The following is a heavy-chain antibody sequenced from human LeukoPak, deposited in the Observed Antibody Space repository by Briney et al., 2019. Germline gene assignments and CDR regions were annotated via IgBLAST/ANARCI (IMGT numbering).Heavy chain of an antibody. Sequence: SETLSLTCAVSGGSISSGSYYWSWIRQPAGKGLEWIGRIYTSGSTNYNPSLKSRVTISVDTSKNQFSLKLSSVTAADTAVYYCARDAEMATNAFDIWGQGTMVTVSS. J-gene: IGHJ3*02. CDR1: GGSISSGSYY. CDR2: IYTSGST. D-gene: IGHD5-24*01. CDR3: ARDAEMATNAFDI. V-gene: IGHV4-61*02.